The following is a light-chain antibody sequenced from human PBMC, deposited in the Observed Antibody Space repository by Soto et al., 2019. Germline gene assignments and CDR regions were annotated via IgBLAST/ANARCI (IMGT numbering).Light chain of an antibody. V-gene: IGKV3-20*01. CDR1: QTGLANY. CDR2: RTT. CDR3: QRYGSWWT. Sequence: EIVVTQSPGTMSLSPGERATLSCRASQTGLANYIAWYQQKPGQAPRLLIYRTTHRATGIPDRFSGSGAGTDFTLSSRRLEPEDFAVYYCQRYGSWWTFGQGTKVEIK. J-gene: IGKJ1*01.